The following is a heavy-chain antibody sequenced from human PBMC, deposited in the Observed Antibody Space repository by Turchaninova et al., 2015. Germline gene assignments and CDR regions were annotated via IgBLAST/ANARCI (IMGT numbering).Heavy chain of an antibody. J-gene: IGHJ4*02. CDR2: NNNSGST. Sequence: QVQLQPWGAGLLKPSETLSLTCAVSGGSFSGDYGSWIRHPPGKGREWIGENNNSGSTNYNPSLKSRVTISVDTSKNQFSLKLSSVTAADTAVYYCAGSDIVVVVAAGVHENYFDYWGQGTLVTVSS. D-gene: IGHD2-15*01. CDR1: GGSFSGDY. V-gene: IGHV4-34*01. CDR3: AGSDIVVVVAAGVHENYFDY.